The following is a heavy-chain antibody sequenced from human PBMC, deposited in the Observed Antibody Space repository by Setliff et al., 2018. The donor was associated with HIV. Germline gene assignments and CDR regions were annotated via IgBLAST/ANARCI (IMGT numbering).Heavy chain of an antibody. CDR3: VRVGRGGYYYDAFDF. D-gene: IGHD3-3*01. J-gene: IGHJ3*01. CDR2: ISAYNGNT. Sequence: GASVKVSCKASGYTFTSYGISWVRQAPGQGLEWMGWISAYNGNTNYAQKLQDRVTMATDTSTSTAYMELRSLRSDDSAMYYCVRVGRGGYYYDAFDFWGQGTMVTVSS. V-gene: IGHV1-18*01. CDR1: GYTFTSYG.